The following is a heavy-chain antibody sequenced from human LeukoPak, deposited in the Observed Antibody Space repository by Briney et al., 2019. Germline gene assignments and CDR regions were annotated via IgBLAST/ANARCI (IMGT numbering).Heavy chain of an antibody. V-gene: IGHV4-34*01. D-gene: IGHD5-18*01. Sequence: PSETLSLTCTVSGGSISSYYWSWIRQPPGKGLEWIGEINHSGSTNYNPSLKSRVTISVDTSKNQFSLKLSSVTAADTAVYYCARERIQLWLKWDAFDIWGQGTMVTVSS. CDR1: GGSISSYY. CDR2: INHSGST. J-gene: IGHJ3*02. CDR3: ARERIQLWLKWDAFDI.